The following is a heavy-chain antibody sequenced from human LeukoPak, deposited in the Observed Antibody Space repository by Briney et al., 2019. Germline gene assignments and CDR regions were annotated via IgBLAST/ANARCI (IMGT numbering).Heavy chain of an antibody. Sequence: SETLSLTCTVSGASINSYYWGWIRQPAGKGLEWIGRIYTTGTTSYNPSLKSRVTISVDTSKNQLYLKLTSVTAADTAMYYCARAGYTISYYSLDYWGQGSLVTVSS. CDR1: GASINSYY. D-gene: IGHD1-26*01. V-gene: IGHV4-4*07. J-gene: IGHJ4*02. CDR3: ARAGYTISYYSLDY. CDR2: IYTTGTT.